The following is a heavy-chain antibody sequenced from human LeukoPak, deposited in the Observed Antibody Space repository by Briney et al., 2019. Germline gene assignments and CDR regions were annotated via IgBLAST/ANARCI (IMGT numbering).Heavy chain of an antibody. J-gene: IGHJ4*02. CDR1: GGSFSGYY. V-gene: IGHV4-34*01. CDR3: ARGQRRGIVVVPAVIRSFDY. D-gene: IGHD2-2*02. Sequence: PSETLSLTCAVYGGSFSGYYWSWIRQPPGKGLEWIGEINHSGSTNYNPSLKSRVTISVDTSKNQFSLKLSSVTAADTAVYYCARGQRRGIVVVPAVIRSFDYWGQGTLVTVSS. CDR2: INHSGST.